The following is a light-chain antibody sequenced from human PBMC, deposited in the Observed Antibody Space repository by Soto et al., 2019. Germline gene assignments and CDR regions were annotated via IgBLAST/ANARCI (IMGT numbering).Light chain of an antibody. CDR2: DAS. V-gene: IGKV3D-20*01. CDR3: QQYGSSPIT. CDR1: QSVSSSY. J-gene: IGKJ5*01. Sequence: EIVLTQSPATLSLSPGERATLSCGASQSVSSSYLAWYQQKPGLAPRLLIYDASSRATGIPDRFSGSGSGKDFTLTSSRLEPEDFAVYYCQQYGSSPITFGQGTRLEIK.